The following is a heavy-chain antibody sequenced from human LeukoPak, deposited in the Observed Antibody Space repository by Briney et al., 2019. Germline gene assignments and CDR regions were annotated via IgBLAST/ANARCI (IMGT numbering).Heavy chain of an antibody. J-gene: IGHJ4*02. D-gene: IGHD3-22*01. Sequence: SETLSLTCTVSGGSISSSSYYWGWIRQPPGKGLEWIGSIYYSGSTYYNPSLKSRVTISVDTSKNQFSLKLSSVTAADTAVYYCARAYDSSGYCFDYWGQGTLVTVSS. V-gene: IGHV4-39*07. CDR1: GGSISSSSYY. CDR3: ARAYDSSGYCFDY. CDR2: IYYSGST.